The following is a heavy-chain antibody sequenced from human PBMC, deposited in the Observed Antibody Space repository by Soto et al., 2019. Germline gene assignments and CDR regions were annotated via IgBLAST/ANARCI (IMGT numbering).Heavy chain of an antibody. CDR1: GGSISSYY. CDR3: ARDPTDYYDSSATLDAFDI. CDR2: IYYSGST. V-gene: IGHV4-59*01. D-gene: IGHD3-22*01. J-gene: IGHJ3*02. Sequence: PSETLSLTCTVSGGSISSYYWSWMRHPPGKGLEWIGYIYYSGSTNYNPSLKSRVTISVDTSKNQFSLKLSSVTAADTAVYYCARDPTDYYDSSATLDAFDIWGQGTMVTVSS.